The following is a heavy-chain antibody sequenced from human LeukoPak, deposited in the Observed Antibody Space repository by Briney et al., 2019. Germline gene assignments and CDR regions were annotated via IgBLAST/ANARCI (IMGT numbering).Heavy chain of an antibody. J-gene: IGHJ4*02. Sequence: SETLSLTCAVYGGSFSGYYWSWIRKPPGKGLEWIGEINHSGSTNYNPSLKSRVTISVDTSKNQFSLKLSSVTAADTAVYYCARGLSRGYFDYWGQGTLVTVSS. CDR1: GGSFSGYY. D-gene: IGHD3-10*01. CDR3: ARGLSRGYFDY. V-gene: IGHV4-34*01. CDR2: INHSGST.